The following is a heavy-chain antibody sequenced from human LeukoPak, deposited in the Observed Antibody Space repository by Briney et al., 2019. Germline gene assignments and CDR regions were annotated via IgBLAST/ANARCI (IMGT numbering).Heavy chain of an antibody. CDR2: MNPNSGNT. Sequence: GASVKVSCKASGYTFTSYDINWVRQATGQGLEWMGWMNPNSGNTGYAQKLQGRVTMTTDTSTSTAYMELRSLRSDDTAVYYCARAEGYCSSTSCYTTYYYYYGMDVWGQGTTVTVSS. J-gene: IGHJ6*02. CDR3: ARAEGYCSSTSCYTTYYYYYGMDV. D-gene: IGHD2-2*02. CDR1: GYTFTSYD. V-gene: IGHV1-8*01.